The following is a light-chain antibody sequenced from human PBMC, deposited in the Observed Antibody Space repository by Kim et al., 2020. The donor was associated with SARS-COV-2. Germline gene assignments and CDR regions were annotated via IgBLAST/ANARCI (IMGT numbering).Light chain of an antibody. CDR2: KTS. V-gene: IGKV1-5*01. CDR1: ETLRTW. J-gene: IGKJ2*01. Sequence: SAFVGDSVTLPYRASETLRTWEAWYQQQPRKAPDVLIYKTSSLDTGVPYRFSGSGSGTEFSLSISSRQPDDFASYYCQHYHSYPFTFGQGTKLEI. CDR3: QHYHSYPFT.